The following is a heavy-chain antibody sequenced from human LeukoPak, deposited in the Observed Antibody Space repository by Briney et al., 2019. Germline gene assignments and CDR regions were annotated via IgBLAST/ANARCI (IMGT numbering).Heavy chain of an antibody. D-gene: IGHD4-17*01. CDR2: IYYSGST. V-gene: IGHV4-39*07. Sequence: SETLSLTCTVSGVSISSSSYDWGWIRQPPGKGLEWIVSIYYSGSTYYNPSLKSQVTISVDTSKNQFSLKLSSVTAADTAVYYCARVETTVTTFDCWGQGTLVTVSS. J-gene: IGHJ4*02. CDR3: ARVETTVTTFDC. CDR1: GVSISSSSYD.